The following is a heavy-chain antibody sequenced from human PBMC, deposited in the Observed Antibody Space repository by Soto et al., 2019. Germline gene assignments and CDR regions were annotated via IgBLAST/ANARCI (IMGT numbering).Heavy chain of an antibody. J-gene: IGHJ4*02. CDR3: ARLGSGYDYFDY. Sequence: QVQLAQSGAEVKKPGASVKVSCKASGYTFISYGISWVRQAPGQGLEWMGWISTYNGDTNYAQKVQGRVTMATDTSTRTAYMELRSLRSDDTAVYYCARLGSGYDYFDYWGQGTLVTVSS. CDR1: GYTFISYG. V-gene: IGHV1-18*01. CDR2: ISTYNGDT. D-gene: IGHD5-12*01.